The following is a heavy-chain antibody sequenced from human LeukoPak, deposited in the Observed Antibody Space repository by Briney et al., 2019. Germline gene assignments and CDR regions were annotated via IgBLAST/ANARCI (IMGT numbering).Heavy chain of an antibody. Sequence: GGSLRLSCAASGFTVSSNYMSWVRQAPGKGLEWVSVLYSGGSTYYADSVKGRFTISRDNSKNTVYLQMNSLRAEDTAVYYCARYGADYGDYYYYYMDVWGKGTTVTVSS. J-gene: IGHJ6*03. V-gene: IGHV3-53*01. CDR3: ARYGADYGDYYYYYMDV. CDR1: GFTVSSNY. D-gene: IGHD4-17*01. CDR2: LYSGGST.